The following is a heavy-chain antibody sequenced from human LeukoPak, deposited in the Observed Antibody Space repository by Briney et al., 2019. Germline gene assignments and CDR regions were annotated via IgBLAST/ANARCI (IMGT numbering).Heavy chain of an antibody. D-gene: IGHD5-24*01. CDR1: GFTFSSYA. CDR3: AKDRERWLQSDAFDI. Sequence: GGSLRLSCAASGFTFSSYAMSWVRQAPGKGLEWVSAISGSGGSTHYADSVKGRFTISRDNSKNTLYLQMNSLRAEDTAVYYCAKDRERWLQSDAFDIWGQGTMVTVSS. CDR2: ISGSGGST. V-gene: IGHV3-23*01. J-gene: IGHJ3*02.